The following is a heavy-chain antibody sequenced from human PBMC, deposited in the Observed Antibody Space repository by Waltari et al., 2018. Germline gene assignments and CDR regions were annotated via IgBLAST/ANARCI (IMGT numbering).Heavy chain of an antibody. CDR2: ISYDGSNK. CDR1: GFTSRSYS. Sequence: QVQVVESGGGVVQPGRSLRLSCPDSGFTSRSYSIHWVRQAPGKGLEWVAVISYDGSNKYYADSVKGRFTISRDNSKNTLYLQMNSLRAEDTAVYYCARERLPITTGGGFQHWGQGTQVTVSS. J-gene: IGHJ1*01. D-gene: IGHD2-15*01. V-gene: IGHV3-30*01. CDR3: ARERLPITTGGGFQH.